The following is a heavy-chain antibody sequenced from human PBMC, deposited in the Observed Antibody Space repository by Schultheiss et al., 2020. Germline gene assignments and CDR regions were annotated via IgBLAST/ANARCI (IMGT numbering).Heavy chain of an antibody. V-gene: IGHV3-66*01. Sequence: GGSLRLSCAASGFTFSSYAMHWVRQAPGKGLEWVSVIYSGGSTYYADSVKGRFTISRDNSKNTLYLQMNSLRAEDTAVYYCARVSGYSYGYHYYYYMDVWGKGTTVTVSS. J-gene: IGHJ6*03. CDR1: GFTFSSYA. D-gene: IGHD5-18*01. CDR3: ARVSGYSYGYHYYYYMDV. CDR2: IYSGGST.